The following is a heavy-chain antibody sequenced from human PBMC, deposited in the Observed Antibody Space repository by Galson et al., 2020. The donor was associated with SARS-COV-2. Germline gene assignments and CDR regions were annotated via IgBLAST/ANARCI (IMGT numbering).Heavy chain of an antibody. CDR2: INHNGGST. D-gene: IGHD2-2*01. CDR1: GFTFSSYA. V-gene: IGHV3-64D*06. CDR3: VKGGPTLYVVVPAPADY. J-gene: IGHJ4*02. Sequence: GGPLRLSCSASGFTFSSYALHWVRQAPGKGPEYVSSINHNGGSTYYADSVKGRLTISRDNSKNMLYLQMSGLRTEDTAVYYCVKGGPTLYVVVPAPADYWGQGTLVTFSS.